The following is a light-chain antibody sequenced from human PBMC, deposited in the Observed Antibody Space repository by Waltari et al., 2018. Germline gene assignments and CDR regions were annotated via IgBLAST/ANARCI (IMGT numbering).Light chain of an antibody. CDR3: SSYSDSNNLV. J-gene: IGLJ2*01. CDR1: SGDVGGYPY. Sequence: QSALTQPPSASGSPGQSVTIPCTGTSGDVGGYPYVSWYQQHPGRAPKLIIYEVNKRPSGVPGRFSGSKSGNTASLTVSGPQAEDEAEYYCSSYSDSNNLVFGGGTKLTVL. V-gene: IGLV2-8*01. CDR2: EVN.